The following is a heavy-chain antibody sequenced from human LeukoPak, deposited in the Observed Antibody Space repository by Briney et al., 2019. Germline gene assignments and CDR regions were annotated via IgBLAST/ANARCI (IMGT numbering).Heavy chain of an antibody. CDR2: INHSVAI. CDR1: VGSSRGYN. J-gene: IGHJ4*02. CDR3: AVGVRYCSRTSCSLHFDD. Sequence: PSGTLSLTPAVYVGSSRGYNWSSSRDPPRARLESIGEINHSVAIKNNPSPTRRVTISSHTSKNKISLKLRSVTAAVTARSCCAVGVRYCSRTSCSLHFDDWGQGTLVTVSS. V-gene: IGHV4-34*01. D-gene: IGHD2-2*01.